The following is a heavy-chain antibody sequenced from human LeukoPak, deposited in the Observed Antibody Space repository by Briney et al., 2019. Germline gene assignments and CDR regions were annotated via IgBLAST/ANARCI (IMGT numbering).Heavy chain of an antibody. Sequence: GGSLRLSCAASGFTFSTSWMSWVRQAPGKGLEWVANIHQDGSEKYYVDSVKGRFTISRDNAKNSLYLHLNSLRAEDTALYRCARWSSIKVAATENYWGQGTLVTVSS. V-gene: IGHV3-7*03. CDR2: IHQDGSEK. D-gene: IGHD6-19*01. J-gene: IGHJ4*02. CDR1: GFTFSTSW. CDR3: ARWSSIKVAATENY.